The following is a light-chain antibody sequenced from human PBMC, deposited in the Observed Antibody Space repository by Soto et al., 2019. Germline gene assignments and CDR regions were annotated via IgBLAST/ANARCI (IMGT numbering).Light chain of an antibody. Sequence: QSALTQPASVSGSPGQSITISCTATSSDVGAYNYVSWYQQYPGKAPKLMIYEVINRPSGVSNRFSGSKSGNTASLIISGLLAEDEADYYCSSYTSSSTLVFGGGTKLTVI. V-gene: IGLV2-14*01. J-gene: IGLJ2*01. CDR2: EVI. CDR3: SSYTSSSTLV. CDR1: SSDVGAYNY.